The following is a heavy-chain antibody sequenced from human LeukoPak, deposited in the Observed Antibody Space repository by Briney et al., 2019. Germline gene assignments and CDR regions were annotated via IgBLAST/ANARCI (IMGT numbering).Heavy chain of an antibody. Sequence: GASVKVSCKASGYTFTSYGISWLRQAPGQGLEWMGWISAYNGNTNYAQKLQGRVTMTTDTSTSTAYMELRSLRSDDTAVYYCARDIPYFGVVPYYYCYMDVWGKGTTVTVS. V-gene: IGHV1-18*01. CDR3: ARDIPYFGVVPYYYCYMDV. CDR1: GYTFTSYG. J-gene: IGHJ6*03. CDR2: ISAYNGNT. D-gene: IGHD3-3*01.